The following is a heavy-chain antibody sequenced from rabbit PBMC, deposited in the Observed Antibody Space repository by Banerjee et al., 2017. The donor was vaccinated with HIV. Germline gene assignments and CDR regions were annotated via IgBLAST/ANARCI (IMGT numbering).Heavy chain of an antibody. CDR2: IYNSDGST. V-gene: IGHV1S47*01. CDR3: ARDQDSYDDYGDYGYFNL. D-gene: IGHD2-1*01. CDR1: GFDFSSNA. J-gene: IGHJ4*01. Sequence: QEQLEESGGGLVQPEGSLTLTCKASGFDFSSNAMCWVRQAPGKGPEWIACIYNSDGSTWYASWVNGRFTISRSTSLNTVDLKMTSLTAADTATYFCARDQDSYDDYGDYGYFNLWGPGTLVTVS.